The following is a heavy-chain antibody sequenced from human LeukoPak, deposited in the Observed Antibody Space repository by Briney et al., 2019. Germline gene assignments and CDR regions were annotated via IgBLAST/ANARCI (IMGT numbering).Heavy chain of an antibody. J-gene: IGHJ6*03. CDR3: ARRRAESSGPSFYYFYMDV. Sequence: SETLSLTCSVSGGSISGYYWSWIRQLPGERLEWIGFVYHNGRTTYNPPLESRVTISVDTSRNQVSLNLRFVTAADTALYFCARRRAESSGPSFYYFYMDVWGKGTTVTVSS. V-gene: IGHV4-59*01. CDR2: VYHNGRT. CDR1: GGSISGYY. D-gene: IGHD2-8*02.